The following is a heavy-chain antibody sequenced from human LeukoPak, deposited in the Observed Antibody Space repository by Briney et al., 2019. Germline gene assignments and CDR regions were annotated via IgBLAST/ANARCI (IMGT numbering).Heavy chain of an antibody. D-gene: IGHD3-10*01. CDR2: IYTSGST. J-gene: IGHJ6*03. Sequence: TSETLSLTCTVSGGSISSYYWSWIRQPAGKGLEWIGRIYTSGSTNYNPSLKSRVTMSVDTSKNQFSLTLRSVTAADTAVYYCARQISDYYYYYIDVWGKGTTVTVSS. V-gene: IGHV4-4*07. CDR1: GGSISSYY. CDR3: ARQISDYYYYYIDV.